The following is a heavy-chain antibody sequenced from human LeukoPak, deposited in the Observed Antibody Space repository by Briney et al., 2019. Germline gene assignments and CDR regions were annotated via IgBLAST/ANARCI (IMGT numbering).Heavy chain of an antibody. CDR3: ARDLRLRGHFGTVDY. V-gene: IGHV1-18*01. CDR1: GYTFTRYG. J-gene: IGHJ4*02. CDR2: ISAYNGNT. D-gene: IGHD4-17*01. Sequence: ASVKVSCKASGYTFTRYGISWVRQAPGQGLEWMGWISAYNGNTNYAQKLQGRVTMTTDTSTTTTYMELRSLISDDTAVYFCARDLRLRGHFGTVDYWGERTLVTVSS.